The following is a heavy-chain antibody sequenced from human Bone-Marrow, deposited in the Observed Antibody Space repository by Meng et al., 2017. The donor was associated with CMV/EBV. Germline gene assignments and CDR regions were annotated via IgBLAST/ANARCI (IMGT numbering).Heavy chain of an antibody. Sequence: SGPTLVKPTQTLTLTCTFSGFSLSTSGVGVGWIRQPPGKALEWLALIYWNDDKRYSPSLKSRLTITKDTSKNQVVLTMTNMDPVDTATHYCAHTDYDFWSGYYFLDYWGQGTLVTVSS. V-gene: IGHV2-5*01. CDR3: AHTDYDFWSGYYFLDY. J-gene: IGHJ4*02. D-gene: IGHD3-3*01. CDR1: GFSLSTSGVG. CDR2: IYWNDDK.